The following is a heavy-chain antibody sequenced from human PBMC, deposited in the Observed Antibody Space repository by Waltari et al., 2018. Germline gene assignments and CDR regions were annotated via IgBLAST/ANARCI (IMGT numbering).Heavy chain of an antibody. CDR2: ISGSGGST. V-gene: IGHV3-23*01. CDR3: AKARGSSGPFDY. Sequence: EVQLLESGGGLVQPGGSLRLSCAASGFTFSSYAITGVRQAPGKGLEWVSAISGSGGSTYYADSVKGRFTISRDNSKNTLYLQMNSLRAEDTAVYYCAKARGSSGPFDYWGQGTLVTVSS. J-gene: IGHJ4*02. CDR1: GFTFSSYA. D-gene: IGHD6-19*01.